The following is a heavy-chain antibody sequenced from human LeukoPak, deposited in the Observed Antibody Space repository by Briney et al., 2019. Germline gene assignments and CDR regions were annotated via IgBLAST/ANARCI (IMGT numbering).Heavy chain of an antibody. CDR2: LLGSGST. Sequence: SETLSLTCTVSGGSISNYYWNWIRQPAGKGLEWIGRLLGSGSTDYNPSLKSRVSVSIDTSKNQFSLKLSSVTAADTAVYYCARAGGFTMVRGAVNNWFDPWGQGTLVTVSS. V-gene: IGHV4-4*07. J-gene: IGHJ5*02. D-gene: IGHD3-10*01. CDR1: GGSISNYY. CDR3: ARAGGFTMVRGAVNNWFDP.